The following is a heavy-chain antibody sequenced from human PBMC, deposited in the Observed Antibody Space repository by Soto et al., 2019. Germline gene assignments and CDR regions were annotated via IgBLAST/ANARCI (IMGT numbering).Heavy chain of an antibody. CDR1: GYTFTSYY. V-gene: IGHV1-46*01. CDR2: INPSGGST. Sequence: VASVKVSCKASGYTFTSYYMHWVRQAPGQGLEWMGIINPSGGSTSYAQKFQGRVTMTRDTSTSTVYMELNSLRAEDTAVYYCASSYTYGNSWFSDWGPGTLVTVSS. D-gene: IGHD6-13*01. CDR3: ASSYTYGNSWFSD. J-gene: IGHJ4*02.